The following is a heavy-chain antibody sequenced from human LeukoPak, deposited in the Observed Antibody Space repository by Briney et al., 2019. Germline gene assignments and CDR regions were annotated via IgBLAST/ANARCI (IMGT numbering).Heavy chain of an antibody. CDR1: GFTFRSYG. V-gene: IGHV3-23*01. Sequence: GGSLRLSCAASGFTFRSYGMSWVRQAPGKGLEWVSGISGSGGSTYYADSVKGRFNISRDNSKNTLYLQMNSLRAEDTAVYYCARQQQLVLLGAFDIWGQGTMVTVSS. D-gene: IGHD6-13*01. CDR3: ARQQQLVLLGAFDI. J-gene: IGHJ3*02. CDR2: ISGSGGST.